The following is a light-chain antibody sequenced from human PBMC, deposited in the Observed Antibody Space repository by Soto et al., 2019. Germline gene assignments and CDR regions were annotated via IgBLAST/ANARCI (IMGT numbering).Light chain of an antibody. J-gene: IGKJ1*01. Sequence: ASVGDRVTITCRASQSIGRFLAWYQHQPGKAPKLLIYDASTLESGVPSRFSGTGSGSEFTFSITSLQPEDFGTYYCQQCYMGWTFGQGTKVDIK. CDR2: DAS. V-gene: IGKV1-5*01. CDR3: QQCYMGWT. CDR1: QSIGRF.